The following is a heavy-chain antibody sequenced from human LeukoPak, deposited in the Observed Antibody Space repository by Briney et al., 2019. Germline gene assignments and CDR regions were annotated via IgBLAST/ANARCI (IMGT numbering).Heavy chain of an antibody. CDR2: ISAYNGNT. J-gene: IGHJ4*02. CDR1: GYTFTSYA. Sequence: ASVKVSCKASGYTFTSYAMNWVRQAPGQGLEWMGWISAYNGNTNYAQKLQGRVTMTTDTSTSTAYMELRSLRSDDTAVYYCARDDSGNLDYWGQGTLVTVSS. V-gene: IGHV1-18*01. D-gene: IGHD1-26*01. CDR3: ARDDSGNLDY.